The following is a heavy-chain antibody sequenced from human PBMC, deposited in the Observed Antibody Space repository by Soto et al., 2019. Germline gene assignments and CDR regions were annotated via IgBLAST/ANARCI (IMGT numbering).Heavy chain of an antibody. CDR3: ARGRTPTGSSSTPIDAFDI. CDR2: INPNSGGT. V-gene: IGHV1-2*04. D-gene: IGHD6-6*01. Sequence: QVQLVQSGAEVKKPGASVKVSCKASGYTFTGYYMHWVRQAPGQGLEWMGWINPNSGGTNYAQKFQGWVTMTRDTSIRSAYVELSRLRSDDTAVYYCARGRTPTGSSSTPIDAFDIWCQGIMATVSS. CDR1: GYTFTGYY. J-gene: IGHJ3*02.